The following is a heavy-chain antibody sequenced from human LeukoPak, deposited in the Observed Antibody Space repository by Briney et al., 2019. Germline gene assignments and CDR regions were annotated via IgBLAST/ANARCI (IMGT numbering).Heavy chain of an antibody. CDR1: GFTVSSCY. CDR2: LYSDGST. CDR3: ARAAYDSNGFTANHDY. J-gene: IGHJ4*02. D-gene: IGHD3-22*01. V-gene: IGHV3-53*01. Sequence: PGGSLRLSCAGSGFTVSSCYVSWVRQAPGKGLEWVSVLYSDGSTFYADSVKGRFTISRDNSKNTLHLQMNNLRAEDTAVYYCARAAYDSNGFTANHDYWGQGTLVTVSS.